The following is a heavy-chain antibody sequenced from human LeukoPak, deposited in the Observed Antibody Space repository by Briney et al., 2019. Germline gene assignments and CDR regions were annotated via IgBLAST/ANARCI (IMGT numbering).Heavy chain of an antibody. Sequence: PSQTLSLTCTVSGGSISSGDYYWSWIRQTPGKGLEWIGYIYYSGSTYYNPSLKSRVTISVDTSKNQFSLKLSSVTAADTAVYYCARAGFLEWLLPNWFDPSGQGTLVTVSS. D-gene: IGHD3-3*01. V-gene: IGHV4-30-4*08. CDR3: ARAGFLEWLLPNWFDP. CDR2: IYYSGST. J-gene: IGHJ5*02. CDR1: GGSISSGDYY.